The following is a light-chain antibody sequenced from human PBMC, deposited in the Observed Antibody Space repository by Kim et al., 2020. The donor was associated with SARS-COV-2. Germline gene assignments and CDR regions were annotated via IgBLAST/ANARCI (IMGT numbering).Light chain of an antibody. CDR3: QQYNNWPRT. CDR1: QSVSIN. J-gene: IGKJ2*01. CDR2: GTS. V-gene: IGKV3-15*01. Sequence: EIVMTQSPATLSVSPGERAILSCRASQSVSINLAWYQHKPGQAPRLLIYGTSTRATGIPARFSGSGSATDFTLTISSLQSEDFAVYYCQQYNNWPRTFGQGTKLEI.